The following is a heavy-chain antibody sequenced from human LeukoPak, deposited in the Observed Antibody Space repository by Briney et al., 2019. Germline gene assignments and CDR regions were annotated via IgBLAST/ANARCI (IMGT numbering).Heavy chain of an antibody. CDR3: ASSRISGWYFDL. J-gene: IGHJ2*01. CDR1: GFTFSSYE. V-gene: IGHV3-48*03. Sequence: GGSLRLSCAASGFTFSSYEMNWVRQAPGKGLEWVSYISSSGSTIYYADSVKGRFTISRDNAKNSLYLQMNSLRAEDTAVYYCASSRISGWYFDLWGRGTLVTVSS. CDR2: ISSSGSTI. D-gene: IGHD6-13*01.